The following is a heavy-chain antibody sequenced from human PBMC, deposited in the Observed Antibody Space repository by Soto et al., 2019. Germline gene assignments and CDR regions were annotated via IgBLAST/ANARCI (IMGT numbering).Heavy chain of an antibody. D-gene: IGHD4-17*01. V-gene: IGHV4-31*03. Sequence: SETLSLTCTVSGGSISSGGYYWSWIRQHPGKGLEWIGYIYYSGSTYYNPSLKSRVTTSVDTSKNQFSLKLSSVTAADTAVSYCASTLPLNDYRASPGVFDYWGQGTLVTVS. CDR1: GGSISSGGYY. J-gene: IGHJ4*02. CDR2: IYYSGST. CDR3: ASTLPLNDYRASPGVFDY.